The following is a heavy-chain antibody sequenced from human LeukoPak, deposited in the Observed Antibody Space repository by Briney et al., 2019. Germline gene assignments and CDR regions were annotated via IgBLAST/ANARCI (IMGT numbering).Heavy chain of an antibody. CDR1: GGTFSSYA. Sequence: SVKVSCKASGGTFSSYAISWVRQAPGQGLEWVGGIIPIFGTANYAQKFQGRVTITADESTSTAYMELSSLRSEDTAVYYCARGYSGSYHISYFDYWGQGTLVTVSS. V-gene: IGHV1-69*13. D-gene: IGHD1-26*01. CDR2: IIPIFGTA. J-gene: IGHJ4*02. CDR3: ARGYSGSYHISYFDY.